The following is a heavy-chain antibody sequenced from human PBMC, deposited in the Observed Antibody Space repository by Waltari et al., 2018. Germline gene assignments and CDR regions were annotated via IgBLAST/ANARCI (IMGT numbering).Heavy chain of an antibody. V-gene: IGHV4-59*01. CDR2: IYYSGST. Sequence: QVQLQESGPGLVKPSETLSLTCTVSGGSISSYYWSWIRQPPGKGLEWIWYIYYSGSTNTNPSLKGRVTIAVDTSKNQFSLKLSSVTAADTAVYYCARSVGALADWGQGTLVTVSS. J-gene: IGHJ4*02. CDR3: ARSVGALAD. CDR1: GGSISSYY. D-gene: IGHD1-26*01.